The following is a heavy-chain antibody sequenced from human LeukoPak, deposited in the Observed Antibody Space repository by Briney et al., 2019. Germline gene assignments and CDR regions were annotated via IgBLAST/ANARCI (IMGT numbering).Heavy chain of an antibody. V-gene: IGHV1-24*01. CDR2: FDPEDGET. J-gene: IGHJ4*02. CDR1: GYTLTELS. Sequence: GASVKVSCKVSGYTLTELSMHWVRQAPGKGLEWMGGFDPEDGETIYAQKFQGRVTMTEDTSTDTAYMELSSLRSEDTAVYYCAKDTAGLVLRSPFDYWGQGTLVTVSS. D-gene: IGHD3-3*01. CDR3: AKDTAGLVLRSPFDY.